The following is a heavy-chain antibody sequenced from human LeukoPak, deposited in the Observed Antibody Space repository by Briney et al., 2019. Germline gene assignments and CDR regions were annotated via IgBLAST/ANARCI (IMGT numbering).Heavy chain of an antibody. D-gene: IGHD3-3*01. Sequence: PSETLSLTCAVSGGSISSSNWWSWVRQPPGKGLEWIGEIYHSGSTNYNPSLESRVTISVDTSKNHFSLKLSSVTAADTAVYYCASGQYYDLWSGYYVDWGQGTLVTVSA. J-gene: IGHJ4*02. V-gene: IGHV4-4*02. CDR1: GGSISSSNW. CDR3: ASGQYYDLWSGYYVD. CDR2: IYHSGST.